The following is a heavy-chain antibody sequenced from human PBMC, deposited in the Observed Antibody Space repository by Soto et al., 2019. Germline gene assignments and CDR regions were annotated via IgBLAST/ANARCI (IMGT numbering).Heavy chain of an antibody. V-gene: IGHV3-13*01. Sequence: GGSLRLSCAASGFTFSRYDMHWVRQATGKGLEWVSAIGTAGDTYYPGSVKGRFTISRDNAENTLYLQMSSLRAEDTAFYYCARGHPGAIAPRLFDSWGQGALVTVSS. CDR3: ARGHPGAIAPRLFDS. CDR1: GFTFSRYD. D-gene: IGHD6-6*01. CDR2: IGTAGDT. J-gene: IGHJ4*02.